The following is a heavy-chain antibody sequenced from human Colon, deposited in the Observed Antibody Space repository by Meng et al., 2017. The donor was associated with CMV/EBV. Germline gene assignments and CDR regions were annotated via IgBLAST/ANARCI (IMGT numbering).Heavy chain of an antibody. D-gene: IGHD3-16*01. CDR2: IFHSGAS. J-gene: IGHJ4*02. CDR3: AAPPAGL. Sequence: LSLTSVVSGGSLIGTNWWNWVRQPPGGGLEWIGEIFHSGASNYNPSLKSRATISIDNSKNQFSLRLTSVTVADTAVYFCAAPPAGLWGQGVLVTVSS. CDR1: GGSLIGTNW. V-gene: IGHV4-4*01.